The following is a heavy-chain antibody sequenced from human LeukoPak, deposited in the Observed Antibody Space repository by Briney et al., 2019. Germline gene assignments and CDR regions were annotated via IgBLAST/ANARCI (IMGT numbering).Heavy chain of an antibody. CDR3: ARDGRHRYYYDSSGFYGSWFDP. J-gene: IGHJ5*02. V-gene: IGHV1-18*01. CDR2: ISGYNGNT. CDR1: GYSFTSYG. D-gene: IGHD3-22*01. Sequence: ASVKVSRKASGYSFTSYGISWVRQAPGQGLEWMGWISGYNGNTKNAQKLQGRVTMTTDTSTSTAYMELRSLRSDDTAVYYCARDGRHRYYYDSSGFYGSWFDPWGQGTLVTVSS.